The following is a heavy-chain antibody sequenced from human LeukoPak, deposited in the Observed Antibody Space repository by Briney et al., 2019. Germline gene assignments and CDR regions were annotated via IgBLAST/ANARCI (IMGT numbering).Heavy chain of an antibody. J-gene: IGHJ4*02. D-gene: IGHD3-9*01. CDR3: TTVTKNRDILTGQPSFDY. Sequence: GGSLRLSCAASGFILSNAWMSWVRQAPGKGLEWVGRIKTKSDGGTTDYTAPVKGRFTISRDDSKTTLYLQMNSLKTEDTAVYYCTTVTKNRDILTGQPSFDYWGQGALVTVSS. CDR2: IKTKSDGGTT. CDR1: GFILSNAW. V-gene: IGHV3-15*01.